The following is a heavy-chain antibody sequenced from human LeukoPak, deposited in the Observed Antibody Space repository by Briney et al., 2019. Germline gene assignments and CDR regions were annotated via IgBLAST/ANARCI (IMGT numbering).Heavy chain of an antibody. CDR1: GFTFSDYY. CDR2: IAGSVSTI. CDR3: ARVGRAMAAAGFGAFDI. V-gene: IGHV3-11*01. Sequence: GGSLRLSCAASGFTFSDYYMSWIRQAPGKGLEWVSYIAGSVSTIYYADSVKGRFTISRDNAKNSLYLQMSSLRAEDTAIYYCARVGRAMAAAGFGAFDIWGQGTMVTVSS. J-gene: IGHJ3*02. D-gene: IGHD6-13*01.